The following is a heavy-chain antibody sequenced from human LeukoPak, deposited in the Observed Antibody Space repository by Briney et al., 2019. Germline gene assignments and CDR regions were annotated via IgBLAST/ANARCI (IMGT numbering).Heavy chain of an antibody. CDR3: ARDSDGDYGTDY. CDR1: GGSISSSSYY. V-gene: IGHV4-39*07. D-gene: IGHD4-17*01. CDR2: IYYSGST. J-gene: IGHJ4*02. Sequence: SSETLSLTCTASGGSISSSSYYWGWIRQPPGKGLEWIGSIYYSGSTYYNPSLKSRVTISVDTSKNQFSLKLSSVTAADTAVYYCARDSDGDYGTDYWGQGTLVTVSS.